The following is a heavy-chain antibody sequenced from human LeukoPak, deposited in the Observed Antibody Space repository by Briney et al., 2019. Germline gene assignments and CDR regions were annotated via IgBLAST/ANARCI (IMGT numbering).Heavy chain of an antibody. CDR2: INHSGST. CDR1: GGSFSGYY. V-gene: IGHV4-34*01. J-gene: IGHJ4*02. D-gene: IGHD3-16*01. Sequence: SETLSLTCAVHGGSFSGYYWSWIRQPPGKGLEWIGEINHSGSTNYNPSLKSRVTISVDTSKNQFSLKLSSVTAADTAVYYCARHYGPWGQGTLVTVSS. CDR3: ARHYGP.